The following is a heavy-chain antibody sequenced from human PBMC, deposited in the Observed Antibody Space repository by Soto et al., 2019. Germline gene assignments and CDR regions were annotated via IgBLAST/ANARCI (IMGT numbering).Heavy chain of an antibody. J-gene: IGHJ5*02. Sequence: SETLSLTCTVSGGSISNYYWSWIRQPPGKGLEWIGYIHYSGSTNYNPSLKSRVTISVDKSKNQFSLKLSSVTAADTAVYYCGRSMAVAVAGHPTPTWFDPWGQGTLVTVSS. D-gene: IGHD6-19*01. CDR1: GGSISNYY. V-gene: IGHV4-59*08. CDR2: IHYSGST. CDR3: GRSMAVAVAGHPTPTWFDP.